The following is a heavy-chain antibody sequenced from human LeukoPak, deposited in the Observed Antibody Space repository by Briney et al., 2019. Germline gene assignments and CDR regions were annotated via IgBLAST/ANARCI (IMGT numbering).Heavy chain of an antibody. J-gene: IGHJ5*02. D-gene: IGHD6-19*01. CDR1: GLTFSNYP. CDR2: IHGNGIST. CDR3: ARTQQWLATGGWYWFDT. V-gene: IGHV3-64*01. Sequence: GGSLRLSCAASGLTFSNYPIHWVRQAPGKGLEFVSSIHGNGISTYYGNSVKGRFTVSRDNSKNTVYLQMGSLREEDMAVYYCARTQQWLATGGWYWFDTWGQGTLVTVSS.